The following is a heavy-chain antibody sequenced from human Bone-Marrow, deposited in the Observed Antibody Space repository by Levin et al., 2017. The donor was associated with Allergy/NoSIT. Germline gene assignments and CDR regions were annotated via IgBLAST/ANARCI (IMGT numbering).Heavy chain of an antibody. Sequence: GESLKISCAASGFSFRSYGMHWVRQAPGKGLEWGGLISYDGDFTFYGDSVKGRFTISRDNSNNTLFLQMDSLSAEDTAIYYCAKSPTLTGYYEWFDPWGQGTLVTVSS. CDR2: ISYDGDFT. J-gene: IGHJ5*02. CDR1: GFSFRSYG. V-gene: IGHV3-30*18. D-gene: IGHD3-9*01. CDR3: AKSPTLTGYYEWFDP.